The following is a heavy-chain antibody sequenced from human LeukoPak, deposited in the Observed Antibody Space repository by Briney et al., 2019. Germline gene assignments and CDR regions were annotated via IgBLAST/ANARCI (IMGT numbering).Heavy chain of an antibody. Sequence: PGGSLRLSCAASGFTFSSYAMSWVRQAPGKGLEWVSAISGSGGSTYYADSVKGRLTISRDNSKNTLYLQMNSLRAEDTAVYYCAKGQRGSGSYSFDYWGQGTLVTVSS. CDR2: ISGSGGST. J-gene: IGHJ4*02. D-gene: IGHD3-10*01. V-gene: IGHV3-23*01. CDR3: AKGQRGSGSYSFDY. CDR1: GFTFSSYA.